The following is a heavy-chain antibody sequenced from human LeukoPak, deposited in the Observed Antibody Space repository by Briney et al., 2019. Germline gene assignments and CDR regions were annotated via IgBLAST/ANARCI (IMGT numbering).Heavy chain of an antibody. Sequence: GASVKVSCKASGYTFTSYGISWVRQAPGQGLEWMGWISAYNGNTNYAQKLQGRVTMTTDTSTSTAYMELRSLRSDDTAVYYCARDLRSCGGDCYQPWGQGTLVTVSS. CDR1: GYTFTSYG. J-gene: IGHJ4*02. CDR3: ARDLRSCGGDCYQP. V-gene: IGHV1-18*01. CDR2: ISAYNGNT. D-gene: IGHD2-21*02.